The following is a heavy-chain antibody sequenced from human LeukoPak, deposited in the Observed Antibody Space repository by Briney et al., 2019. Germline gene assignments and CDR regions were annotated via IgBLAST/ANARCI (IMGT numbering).Heavy chain of an antibody. CDR2: IYYSGST. CDR1: GGSISSYY. V-gene: IGHV4-59*01. Sequence: PSETLSLTCTVSGGSISSYYWSWIRQPPGKGLEWIGYIYYSGSTNYNPSLKSRVTISVDTSKNQFSLKLSSVTAADTAVYYCARVERGYSYGYWGDAFDIWGQATMVTVSS. D-gene: IGHD5-18*01. J-gene: IGHJ3*02. CDR3: ARVERGYSYGYWGDAFDI.